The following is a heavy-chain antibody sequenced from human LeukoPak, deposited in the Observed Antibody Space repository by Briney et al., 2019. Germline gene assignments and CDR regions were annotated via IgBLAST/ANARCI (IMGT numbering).Heavy chain of an antibody. D-gene: IGHD3-10*01. CDR3: ARESGFGELYWFDP. CDR2: IWYDGSNK. CDR1: GFTFSGYG. V-gene: IGHV3-33*01. Sequence: GRSLRLSCAASGFTFSGYGMHWVRQAPGKGLEWVAVIWYDGSNKYYADSVKGRFTISRDNSKNTLYLQMNSLRAADTAVYCWARESGFGELYWFDPWGQGTLVTVSS. J-gene: IGHJ5*02.